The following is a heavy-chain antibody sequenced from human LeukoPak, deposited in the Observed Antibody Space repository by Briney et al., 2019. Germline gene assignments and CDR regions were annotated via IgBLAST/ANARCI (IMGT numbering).Heavy chain of an antibody. CDR3: ARRSYARGTFDY. Sequence: ASVKVSCKASGYTFTSYYMYWVRQAPGQGLEWLRIINPSGGSTSSAQKFQGRVTMTRDTSTSTVYMELSSLRSEDTAVYYCARRSYARGTFDYWGQGTLVTVSS. CDR1: GYTFTSYY. V-gene: IGHV1-46*01. J-gene: IGHJ4*02. CDR2: INPSGGST. D-gene: IGHD5-18*01.